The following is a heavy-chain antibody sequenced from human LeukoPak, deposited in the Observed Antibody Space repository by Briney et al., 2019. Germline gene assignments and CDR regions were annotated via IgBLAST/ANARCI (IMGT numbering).Heavy chain of an antibody. D-gene: IGHD3-16*02. Sequence: ASVKVSCKASGGTFSSYAISWVRQAPGQGLEWMGRIIPILGIANYAQKFQGRVTITADKSTSTAYMELSSLRSEDTAVYYCATTFGGVIAPYYFDYWGQGTLVTVSS. J-gene: IGHJ4*02. CDR2: IIPILGIA. CDR1: GGTFSSYA. CDR3: ATTFGGVIAPYYFDY. V-gene: IGHV1-69*04.